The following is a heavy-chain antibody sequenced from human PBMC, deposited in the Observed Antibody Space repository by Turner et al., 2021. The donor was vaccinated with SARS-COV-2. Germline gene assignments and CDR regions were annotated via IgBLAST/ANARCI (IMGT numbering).Heavy chain of an antibody. CDR3: ARAKGPSLYRSYYNPTFFDP. D-gene: IGHD1-26*01. CDR2: INESGST. CDR1: GGSFSGFY. V-gene: IGHV4-34*01. Sequence: QVQLQQWGAGLLKTSENLSLTCDVHGGSFSGFYWTWIRQSPGKGLEWIGEINESGSTTYNPSLKSRLTISVDTSKNQCPLKLPSVTAADTAVYYCARAKGPSLYRSYYNPTFFDPWGQGILVTVSS. J-gene: IGHJ5*02.